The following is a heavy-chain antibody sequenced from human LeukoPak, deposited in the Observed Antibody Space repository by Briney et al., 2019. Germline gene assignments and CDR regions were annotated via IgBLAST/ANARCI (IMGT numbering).Heavy chain of an antibody. CDR1: GYTFTGYY. CDR2: INPNSGGT. J-gene: IGHJ3*02. D-gene: IGHD4-17*01. CDR3: ARVRGTVGTRAFDI. Sequence: GASVKVSCKASGYTFTGYYMHWVRQAPGQGLEWMGWINPNSGGTNYAQKFQGRVTMTRDTSISTAYMELSRLRSDDTAVYYCARVRGTVGTRAFDIWGQGTMVTVSS. V-gene: IGHV1-2*02.